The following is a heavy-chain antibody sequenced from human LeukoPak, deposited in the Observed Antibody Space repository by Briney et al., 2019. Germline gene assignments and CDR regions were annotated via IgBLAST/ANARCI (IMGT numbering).Heavy chain of an antibody. V-gene: IGHV4-38-2*02. CDR3: ARSRRSWSTFDY. D-gene: IGHD6-13*01. CDR2: IYHSGST. Sequence: SETLSLTCTVSGYSISSGYYWGWIRQPPGKGLEWIGNIYHSGSTYYNPSLKSRVTISVDTSKNQFSLKLTSVTATDTAVCYCARSRRSWSTFDYWGQGTLVTVSS. CDR1: GYSISSGYY. J-gene: IGHJ4*02.